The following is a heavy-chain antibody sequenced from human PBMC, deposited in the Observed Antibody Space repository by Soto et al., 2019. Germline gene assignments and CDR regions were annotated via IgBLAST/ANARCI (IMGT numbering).Heavy chain of an antibody. Sequence: ASVKVSCKASGYTFTGYYMHWVRQAPGQGLEWMGWINPNSGGTNYAQKFQGWVTMTRDTSISTAYMELSRLRSDDTAVYYCARDREYCSSTSCPPAYYYYYGMDVWGQGTTVSVSS. CDR1: GYTFTGYY. D-gene: IGHD2-2*01. CDR3: ARDREYCSSTSCPPAYYYYYGMDV. J-gene: IGHJ6*02. V-gene: IGHV1-2*04. CDR2: INPNSGGT.